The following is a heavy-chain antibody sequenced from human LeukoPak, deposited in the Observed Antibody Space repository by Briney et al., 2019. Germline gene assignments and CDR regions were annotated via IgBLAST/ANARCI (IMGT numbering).Heavy chain of an antibody. CDR3: AKGQLRYWSGGSCYAPDDY. CDR2: ISYDGSNK. CDR1: GFTFSSYG. J-gene: IGHJ4*02. Sequence: GGSLRLSCAASGFTFSSYGMHWVRQAPGKGLEWVAVISYDGSNKYYADSVKGRLTISRDNSKNTLYLQMNSLRAEDTAVYYCAKGQLRYWSGGSCYAPDDYWGQGTLVTVSS. D-gene: IGHD2-15*01. V-gene: IGHV3-30*18.